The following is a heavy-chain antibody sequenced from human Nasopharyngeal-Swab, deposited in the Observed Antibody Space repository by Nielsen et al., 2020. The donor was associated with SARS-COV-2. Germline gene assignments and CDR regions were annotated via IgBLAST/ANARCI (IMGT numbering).Heavy chain of an antibody. J-gene: IGHJ6*03. D-gene: IGHD5-24*01. CDR3: AKSRGDTTMAHYYYYLDV. CDR1: GLPFNNYA. Sequence: GGSLRLSCAVSGLPFNNYAVTWVRQAPGKGLEWVSIISSSGTDTHYADYVKGRFTISRDNSKNTLYLQMNSLRAEDSAIYYFAKSRGDTTMAHYYYYLDVWGKGTTVTVSS. CDR2: ISSSGTDT. V-gene: IGHV3-23*01.